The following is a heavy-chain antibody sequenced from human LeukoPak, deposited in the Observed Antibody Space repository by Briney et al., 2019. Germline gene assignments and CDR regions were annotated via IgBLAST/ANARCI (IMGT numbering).Heavy chain of an antibody. J-gene: IGHJ3*02. Sequence: GGSLRLSCAASGFTFSSYAISWVRQAPGKGLEWVSSISVSGGITYYADSVKGRFTISRDNYKNTVYLQMNSLRAEDTAVYYCAKDRYSTLDPDVFDIWGQGTMVTVSS. CDR3: AKDRYSTLDPDVFDI. CDR2: ISVSGGIT. D-gene: IGHD6-13*01. V-gene: IGHV3-23*01. CDR1: GFTFSSYA.